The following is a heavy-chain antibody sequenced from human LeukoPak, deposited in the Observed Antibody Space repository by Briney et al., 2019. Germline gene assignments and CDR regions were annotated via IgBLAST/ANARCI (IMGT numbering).Heavy chain of an antibody. D-gene: IGHD3-22*01. J-gene: IGHJ4*02. CDR2: IYYSGST. CDR1: GGSIRSGDYY. CDR3: AREVITTGYFDY. Sequence: SETLSLTCTVSGGSIRSGDYYWSWIRQPPGKGLEWIGYIYYSGSTYYNPSLKSRVTISVDTSKNQFSLKLSSVTAADTAVDYCAREVITTGYFDYRGQGTLVTVSS. V-gene: IGHV4-30-4*08.